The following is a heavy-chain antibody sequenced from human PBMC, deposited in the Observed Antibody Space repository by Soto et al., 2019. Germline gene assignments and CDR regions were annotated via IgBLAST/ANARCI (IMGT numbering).Heavy chain of an antibody. CDR1: GFTFSSYA. CDR2: ISGSGGST. D-gene: IGHD5-12*01. J-gene: IGHJ6*03. V-gene: IGHV3-23*01. CDR3: AKDSTFSGYDYYYYYYMDV. Sequence: GGSLRLSCAASGFTFSSYAMSWVRQAPGKGLEWVSAISGSGGSTYYADSVKGRFTISRDNSKNTLYLQMNSLRAEDTAVYYCAKDSTFSGYDYYYYYYMDVWGKGTTVTVSS.